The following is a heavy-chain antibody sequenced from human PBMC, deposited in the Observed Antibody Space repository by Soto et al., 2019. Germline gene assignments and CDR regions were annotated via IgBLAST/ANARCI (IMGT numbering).Heavy chain of an antibody. CDR2: FIPSFPAP. Sequence: VQFVQSGAELKKPGSSVRVSCRASGGTIKTYTLSWVRQAPGQELEWMGAFIPSFPAPNFAQQFKGRLTLTVDESTNTGFMELSGLRPEDTALYFCATGEVVPSFPNWLDTWGQGTHVSVSS. V-gene: IGHV1-69*12. J-gene: IGHJ5*02. D-gene: IGHD2-21*01. CDR3: ATGEVVPSFPNWLDT. CDR1: GGTIKTYT.